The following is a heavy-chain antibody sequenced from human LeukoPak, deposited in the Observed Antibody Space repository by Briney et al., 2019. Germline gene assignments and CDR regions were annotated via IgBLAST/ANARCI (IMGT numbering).Heavy chain of an antibody. CDR1: GGSINSGGYY. J-gene: IGHJ4*02. CDR2: IYYSGST. Sequence: PSETLSLTCTVSGGSINSGGYYWSWIRQHPGKGLEWIGYIYYSGSTYYNPSLKSRVTISVDTSKNQFSLKLSSVTAADTAVYYCAREDCSGGSRYSHYWGQGTLVTVSS. D-gene: IGHD2-15*01. CDR3: AREDCSGGSRYSHY. V-gene: IGHV4-31*03.